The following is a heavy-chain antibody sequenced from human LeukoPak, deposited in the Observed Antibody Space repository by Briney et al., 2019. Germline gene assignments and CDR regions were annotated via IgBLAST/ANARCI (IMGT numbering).Heavy chain of an antibody. Sequence: GGSLRLSCAASGFTFDDYGMSWVRQAPGKGLEGVTGINWNGGSTGYADSVKGRFTISRDNAKNSLYLQMNSLRAEDTVLYYCARGIRDDAFDIWGQGTMVTVSS. CDR1: GFTFDDYG. CDR2: INWNGGST. D-gene: IGHD2/OR15-2a*01. CDR3: ARGIRDDAFDI. V-gene: IGHV3-20*04. J-gene: IGHJ3*02.